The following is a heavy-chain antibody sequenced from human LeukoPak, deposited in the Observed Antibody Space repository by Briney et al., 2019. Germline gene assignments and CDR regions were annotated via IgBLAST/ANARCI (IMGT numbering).Heavy chain of an antibody. J-gene: IGHJ2*01. CDR3: ARSYDSTPRGWYFDL. CDR2: IYYSGST. D-gene: IGHD3-22*01. CDR1: GGSICSYY. V-gene: IGHV4-59*08. Sequence: PLENLSLNCSGSGGSICSYYWSWIRPPPGKGLEWIGYIYYSGSTNYNPSLKSRVTISVDTSKNQFSLKLSSVTAADTAVYYCARSYDSTPRGWYFDLWGRGTLVTVSS.